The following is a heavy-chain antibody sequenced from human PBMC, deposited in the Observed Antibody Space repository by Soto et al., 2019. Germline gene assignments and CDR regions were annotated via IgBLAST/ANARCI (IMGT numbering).Heavy chain of an antibody. CDR2: MNPHSGNT. D-gene: IGHD3-10*01. CDR3: AITHLRFVEQHS. J-gene: IGHJ5*01. V-gene: IGHV1-8*01. Sequence: QVEPVQSGAEVKKRGASVKVSCKASGYTFTRYDINGLREATGQGLEWMGWMNPHSGNTGYAQKFQGRVTRTRNTSISTAYMELSSLRSEDTAVYYCAITHLRFVEQHSGGRGTLVTVSS. CDR1: GYTFTRYD.